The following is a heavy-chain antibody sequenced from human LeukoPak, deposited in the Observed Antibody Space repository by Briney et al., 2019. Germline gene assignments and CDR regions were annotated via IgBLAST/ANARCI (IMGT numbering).Heavy chain of an antibody. V-gene: IGHV3-7*01. J-gene: IGHJ4*02. CDR3: GREQRTFVY. Sequence: GGSLRLSCAASGFMFSDYGMHWVRQAPGKGLEWVANIKQDGGEQYYVDSVKGRFTISRDNADNSLYLQLSSLRAEDTAVYYWGREQRTFVYWGERILVTVSS. CDR2: IKQDGGEQ. CDR1: GFMFSDYG.